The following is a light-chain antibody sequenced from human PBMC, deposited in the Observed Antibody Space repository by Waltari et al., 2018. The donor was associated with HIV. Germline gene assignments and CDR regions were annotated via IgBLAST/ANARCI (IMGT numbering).Light chain of an antibody. Sequence: QSALTQPPSTSGTPGQTVTIPCSGSSSNIGDNYVSWYQQLPGTAPKLLIYSNSPRPSGVRDRCSGSKSGTSASLAINDLRSEDEAEYHCAAWDDSLSGWVFGGGTNLTVL. J-gene: IGLJ3*02. V-gene: IGLV1-47*02. CDR1: SSNIGDNY. CDR2: SNS. CDR3: AAWDDSLSGWV.